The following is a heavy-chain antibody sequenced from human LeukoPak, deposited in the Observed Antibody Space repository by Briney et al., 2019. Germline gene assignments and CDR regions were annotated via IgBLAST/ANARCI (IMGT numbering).Heavy chain of an antibody. CDR3: TRSTGKSVLDY. CDR2: NRNRANSYST. D-gene: IGHD2-8*02. Sequence: GGSLRLSCAASGFVLSDHYTDWVRQAPGEAPEWVGRNRNRANSYSTEYAASVQGRFTISRDDSKNSVYLQMNSLRTEDTAVYFCTRSTGKSVLDYWGQGVLVTVSS. V-gene: IGHV3-72*01. CDR1: GFVLSDHY. J-gene: IGHJ4*02.